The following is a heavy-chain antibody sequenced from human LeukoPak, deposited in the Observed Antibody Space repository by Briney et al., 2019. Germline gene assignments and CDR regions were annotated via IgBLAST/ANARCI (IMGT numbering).Heavy chain of an antibody. V-gene: IGHV4-4*07. D-gene: IGHD5-12*01. J-gene: IGHJ4*02. Sequence: PSETLSLTCAVSGGSISSYYWSWIRQPAGKGLEWIGRIYISGSTNYNPSFKSRVTMSVDTSQNQFYLKLSSVTAADTAVYYCARDGYSGSDALWGQGTLVTVSS. CDR2: IYISGST. CDR1: GGSISSYY. CDR3: ARDGYSGSDAL.